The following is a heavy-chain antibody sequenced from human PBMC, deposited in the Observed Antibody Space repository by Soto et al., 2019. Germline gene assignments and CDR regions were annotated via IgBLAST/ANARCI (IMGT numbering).Heavy chain of an antibody. V-gene: IGHV6-1*01. J-gene: IGHJ4*02. D-gene: IGHD1-26*01. Sequence: PSQTLSLPCVISGDIVSGNSAALNWIRQSPSRGLEWLGRTYYMSTWYNDYAVSVKSRITINPDTSKNQFSLQLNSVTPEDTAVYYCARLVGGTADYWGQGTLVTVSS. CDR2: TYYMSTWYN. CDR3: ARLVGGTADY. CDR1: GDIVSGNSAA.